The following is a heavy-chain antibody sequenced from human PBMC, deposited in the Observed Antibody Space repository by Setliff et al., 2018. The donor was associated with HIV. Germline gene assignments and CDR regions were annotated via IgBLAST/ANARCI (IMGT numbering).Heavy chain of an antibody. V-gene: IGHV3-7*01. J-gene: IGHJ4*02. CDR1: GFTFSTSW. D-gene: IGHD2-21*01. CDR3: AKDRPHMASALNY. Sequence: VSGFTFSTSWMTWVRQAPGEGLEWVANVNEDGSVKNYVDSVKGRFTISRDNAKNSLYLEMDSLRADDTAIYYCAKDRPHMASALNYWGQGTLVTVSS. CDR2: VNEDGSVK.